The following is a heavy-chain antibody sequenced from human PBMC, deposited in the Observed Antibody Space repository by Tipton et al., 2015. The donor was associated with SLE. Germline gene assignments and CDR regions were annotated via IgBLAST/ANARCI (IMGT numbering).Heavy chain of an antibody. D-gene: IGHD2-15*01. CDR1: GFTFSSYA. CDR2: ISSSLGRT. CDR3: AKDHGGQSHWYFDL. V-gene: IGHV3-23*01. Sequence: SLRLSCAASGFTFSSYAMSWVRQAPGKGPEWVSHISSSLGRTSYADSVKGRFTFSSDHSKNTLYLQMNSLTTEDTAVYYCAKDHGGQSHWYFDLWGRGTLVTVSS. J-gene: IGHJ2*01.